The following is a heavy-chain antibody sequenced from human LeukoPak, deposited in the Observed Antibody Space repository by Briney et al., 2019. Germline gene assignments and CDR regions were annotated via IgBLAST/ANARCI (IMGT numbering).Heavy chain of an antibody. Sequence: SETLSLTCAVSGGSVNDYYWSWLRQPPGKGLEWIGYIYHSGTTNFNPSLRSRVAISIDTSKNQFSLRLCSVTAADTAVYYCARDNRRGYDSSGYDYWGQGTLVTVSS. J-gene: IGHJ4*02. D-gene: IGHD3-22*01. V-gene: IGHV4-59*02. CDR3: ARDNRRGYDSSGYDY. CDR2: IYHSGTT. CDR1: GGSVNDYY.